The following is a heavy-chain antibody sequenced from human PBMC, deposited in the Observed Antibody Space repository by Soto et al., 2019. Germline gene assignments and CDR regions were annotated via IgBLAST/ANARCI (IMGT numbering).Heavy chain of an antibody. Sequence: GGSLRLSCAASGFTFSGYTMNWVRQAPGKGLEWVSSITSGSSYIYYADSVKGRFTISRDNAKNSLYLQINSLRAEDTAMYYCARSSFDYWDQGTLVTVSS. V-gene: IGHV3-21*01. J-gene: IGHJ4*02. CDR3: ARSSFDY. CDR2: ITSGSSYI. CDR1: GFTFSGYT.